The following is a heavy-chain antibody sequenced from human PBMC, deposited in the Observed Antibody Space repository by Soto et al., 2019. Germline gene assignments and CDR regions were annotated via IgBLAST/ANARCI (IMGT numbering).Heavy chain of an antibody. CDR2: IRPNSGGT. D-gene: IGHD6-13*01. Sequence: ASVKVSCKASGYTFTGYYIHWLRQAPGQGLEWMGWIRPNSGGTNYAQKFQGRVTMTRDTSISTAYMDLSRLTSDDTAIYYCARGGYEAARRGHLDALDLWGQGTMVTVSS. CDR1: GYTFTGYY. J-gene: IGHJ3*01. V-gene: IGHV1-2*02. CDR3: ARGGYEAARRGHLDALDL.